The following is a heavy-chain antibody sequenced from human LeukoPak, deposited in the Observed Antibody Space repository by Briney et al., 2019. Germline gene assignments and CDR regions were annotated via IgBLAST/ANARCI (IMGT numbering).Heavy chain of an antibody. Sequence: GGSLRLSCAASGFTFSSYSMNWVRQAPGKGLEWVSSISSSSSYIYYADSVKGRFTISRDNAKNSLYLQMNSLRAEDTAVYYCARDSIAVAGTDYWGQGTLVTVSS. CDR2: ISSSSSYI. V-gene: IGHV3-21*01. D-gene: IGHD6-19*01. J-gene: IGHJ4*02. CDR1: GFTFSSYS. CDR3: ARDSIAVAGTDY.